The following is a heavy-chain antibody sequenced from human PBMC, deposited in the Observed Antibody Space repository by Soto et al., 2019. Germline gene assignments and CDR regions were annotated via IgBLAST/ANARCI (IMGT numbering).Heavy chain of an antibody. CDR3: SRKTAGPRTFDY. V-gene: IGHV3-23*01. CDR1: GFTFSTYA. CDR2: ISSSGGDT. Sequence: PGGSLRHSCAASGFTFSTYAMSWVRQPPGKGLEWVSGISSSGGDTPSADSVKGRFTISRDNSKNTLYLQMNNLRVEDTAVYFCSRKTAGPRTFDYCGKGTLVPVSS. J-gene: IGHJ4*02. D-gene: IGHD6-13*01.